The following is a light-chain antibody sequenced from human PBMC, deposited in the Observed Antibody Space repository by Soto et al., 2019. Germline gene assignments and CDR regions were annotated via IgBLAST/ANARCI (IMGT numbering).Light chain of an antibody. Sequence: NFMLTQPHSVSESPGKTVTISCTRSSGSIASNYVQWYQQRPGCSPITVIYEDNRRPSGVPARFSGYIDSSSNSASLTTSGLNTVDEADYYFQSYDRRNQVFRGG. V-gene: IGLV6-57*01. CDR2: EDN. J-gene: IGLJ2*01. CDR3: QSYDRRNQV. CDR1: SGSIASNY.